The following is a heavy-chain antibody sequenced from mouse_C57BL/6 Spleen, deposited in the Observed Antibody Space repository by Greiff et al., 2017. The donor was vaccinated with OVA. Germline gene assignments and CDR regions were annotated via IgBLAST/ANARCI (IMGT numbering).Heavy chain of an antibody. CDR3: ATSNYVYFDV. CDR1: GYTFTSYD. V-gene: IGHV1-85*01. D-gene: IGHD2-5*01. CDR2: IYPRDGST. Sequence: QVQLKESGPELVKPGASVKLSCKASGYTFTSYDINWVKQRPGQGLEWIGWIYPRDGSTKYNEKFKGKATLTVDTSSSTAYMELHSLTSEDSAVYFCATSNYVYFDVWGTGTTVTVSS. J-gene: IGHJ1*03.